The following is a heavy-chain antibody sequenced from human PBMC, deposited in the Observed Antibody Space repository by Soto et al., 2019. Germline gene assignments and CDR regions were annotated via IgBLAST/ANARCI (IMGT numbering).Heavy chain of an antibody. D-gene: IGHD6-13*01. Sequence: QVQLVESGGGVSRPGRYLTLSCAASGFTFNTYAMHWVRLPPGKGLVWVAAISYDGGSKYYADSVRDRFTISRDDSKSTLYLQMNSLRREYTDVSYCARPEGFSNYWYTDWGQGTLVTVSS. V-gene: IGHV3-30-3*01. CDR1: GFTFNTYA. CDR2: ISYDGGSK. CDR3: ARPEGFSNYWYTD. J-gene: IGHJ4*02.